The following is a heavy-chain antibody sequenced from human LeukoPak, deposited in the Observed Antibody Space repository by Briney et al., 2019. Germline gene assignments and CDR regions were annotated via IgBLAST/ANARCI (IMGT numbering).Heavy chain of an antibody. V-gene: IGHV1-2*02. D-gene: IGHD3-22*01. CDR1: GYIFTDYY. Sequence: ASVKVSCKTSGYIFTDYYVNWVRQAPGQGLEWMGWINPNSGGTNFAQKFQGRVTMTRDTSISTAYMELRRLTSDDTAVYYCARVRYYDGSAYYSWFDPWGQGTLVIVSS. CDR2: INPNSGGT. CDR3: ARVRYYDGSAYYSWFDP. J-gene: IGHJ5*02.